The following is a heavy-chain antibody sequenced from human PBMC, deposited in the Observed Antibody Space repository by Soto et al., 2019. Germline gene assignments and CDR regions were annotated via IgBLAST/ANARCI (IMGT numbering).Heavy chain of an antibody. CDR3: AKAAVVVGSSYHYYGMDV. V-gene: IGHV3-23*01. Sequence: EVQLLESGGGLAQPGGSLRLSCTASRFTVSSYALNWVRQAPGKGLEWVSGISGSDDSIYYADCVKGRFTISRDNSKNTLYLQMNSLRAEDTAVYYCAKAAVVVGSSYHYYGMDVWGQGTTVTVSS. CDR2: ISGSDDSI. CDR1: RFTVSSYA. D-gene: IGHD2-15*01. J-gene: IGHJ6*02.